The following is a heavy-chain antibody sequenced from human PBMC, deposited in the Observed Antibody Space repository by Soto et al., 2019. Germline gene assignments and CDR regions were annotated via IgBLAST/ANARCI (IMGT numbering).Heavy chain of an antibody. J-gene: IGHJ6*02. Sequence: QVQLVESGGGVVQPGRSLRLSCAASGFTFSSYGMHWVRQAPGKGLEWVAVISYDGSNKYYADSVKGRFTIYRDNSKNRLYLQMNSLRAEDTVVYYCAKDLLGPGRAYGMDVWGQGTTVTVS. CDR2: ISYDGSNK. V-gene: IGHV3-30*18. CDR1: GFTFSSYG. D-gene: IGHD7-27*01. CDR3: AKDLLGPGRAYGMDV.